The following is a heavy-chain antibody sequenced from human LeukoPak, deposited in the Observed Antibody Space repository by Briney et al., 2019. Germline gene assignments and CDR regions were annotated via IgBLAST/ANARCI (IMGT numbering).Heavy chain of an antibody. Sequence: GASVKVSCKASGNPFTSYYMHGGHQAPGQGLEGWEIINPSGGSTSYAQKLQGRVTMTRDTSTSTVYMELSSLRSEDTAVYYCARDNLPSYSGYDRTLPDYWGQGTLVTVSS. CDR3: ARDNLPSYSGYDRTLPDY. CDR2: INPSGGST. V-gene: IGHV1-46*04. D-gene: IGHD5-12*01. CDR1: GNPFTSYY. J-gene: IGHJ4*02.